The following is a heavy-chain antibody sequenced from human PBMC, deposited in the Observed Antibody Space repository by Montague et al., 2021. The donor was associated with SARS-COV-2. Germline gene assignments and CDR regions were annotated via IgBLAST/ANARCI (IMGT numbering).Heavy chain of an antibody. J-gene: IGHJ5*02. V-gene: IGHV4-61*02. D-gene: IGHD3-3*01. Sequence: TLSLTCTVSGGSIRSGIYYWSWIRQPAGKGLEWIGRIYTSGSTNYNPSLNSRVTISVDTSKNQFSLKLSSVTAAGTAVYYCARGTTVSSSGYYTGWFDPWGQGTLVTVSS. CDR2: IYTSGST. CDR3: ARGTTVSSSGYYTGWFDP. CDR1: GGSIRSGIYY.